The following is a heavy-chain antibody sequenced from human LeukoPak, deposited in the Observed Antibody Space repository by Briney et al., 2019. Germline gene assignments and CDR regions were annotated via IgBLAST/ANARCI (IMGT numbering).Heavy chain of an antibody. CDR1: GYSFTSYW. D-gene: IGHD5-18*01. V-gene: IGHV5-51*01. J-gene: IGHJ5*02. CDR2: IYPGDSDT. CDR3: ATPKTAGGYSYGFTT. Sequence: GESLKISCKGSGYSFTSYWIGWVRQMPGKGLEWMGVIYPGDSDTRYSPSFQGQVTISADKSISTAYLQWSSLKASDTAMYYCATPKTAGGYSYGFTTWGQGSLVTVSS.